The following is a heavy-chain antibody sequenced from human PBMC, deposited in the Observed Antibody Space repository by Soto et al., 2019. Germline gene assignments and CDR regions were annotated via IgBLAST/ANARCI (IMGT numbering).Heavy chain of an antibody. V-gene: IGHV1-18*01. Sequence: QVQLLQSGGEVKKPGASVKVSCNSSDHTFTYYGINWVRRAPGQGLEWMGWISGYNGNTKYAQKFQDRVTMSADTSTRTAYMEMRSLTSVDTSVYLCSATGGHYFGFDVWVLGTTVTVSS. CDR2: ISGYNGNT. J-gene: IGHJ6*02. CDR3: SATGGHYFGFDV. CDR1: DHTFTYYG. D-gene: IGHD2-8*02.